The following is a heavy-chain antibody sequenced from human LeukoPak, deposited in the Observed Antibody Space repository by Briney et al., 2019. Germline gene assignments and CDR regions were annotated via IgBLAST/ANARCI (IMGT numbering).Heavy chain of an antibody. CDR2: ISAHNGNT. J-gene: IGHJ6*03. CDR1: GYTFTSYV. D-gene: IGHD5-12*01. Sequence: ASVKVSCKASGYTFTSYVISWVRQAPGQGLEWMGWISAHNGNTNYAQKLQGRVTMTTDTSTTTAYMELRSLRSDDTAVYYCARGRSIVATTLDYYYYMDVWGKGTTVTVSS. V-gene: IGHV1-18*01. CDR3: ARGRSIVATTLDYYYYMDV.